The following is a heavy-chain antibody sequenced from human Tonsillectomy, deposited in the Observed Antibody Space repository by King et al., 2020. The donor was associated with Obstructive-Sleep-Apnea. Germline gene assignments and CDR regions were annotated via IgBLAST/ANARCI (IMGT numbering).Heavy chain of an antibody. D-gene: IGHD5-12*01. CDR3: TRGLRYSGYDLDH. J-gene: IGHJ4*02. CDR1: GFTVSSSH. CDR2: ISSSGTTI. V-gene: IGHV3-48*04. Sequence: VQLVESGGGLVQPGESLRLSCSVSGFTVSSSHMNWVRQAPGKGLEWVSYISSSGTTIYFADSVKGRFTLSRDNAKNSLYLQMNSLRAEDTAVYYCTRGLRYSGYDLDHWGQGTLVTVSS.